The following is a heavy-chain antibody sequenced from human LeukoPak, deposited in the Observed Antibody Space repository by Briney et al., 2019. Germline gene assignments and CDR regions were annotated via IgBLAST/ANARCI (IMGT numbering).Heavy chain of an antibody. D-gene: IGHD2-2*01. J-gene: IGHJ4*02. Sequence: ASVKVSCKASGYTFTGYYMHWVRQAPGQGLEWMGWINPNSGGTNYAQKFQGRVTMTRDTSISTAYMELSRLRSDDTAVCYCASSVVVPAAQFRYWGQGTLVTVSS. CDR2: INPNSGGT. V-gene: IGHV1-2*02. CDR3: ASSVVVPAAQFRY. CDR1: GYTFTGYY.